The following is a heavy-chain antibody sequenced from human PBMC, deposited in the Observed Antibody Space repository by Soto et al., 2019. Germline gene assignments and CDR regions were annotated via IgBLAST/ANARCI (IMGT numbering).Heavy chain of an antibody. Sequence: QVQLQESGPGLVKPSQTLSLTCTVSGGSISSGGYYWSWIRQHPGKGLELIGYIYYSGSTYYNPSLKSRVTISVDTSKNQFSLQLSSVTAADTAVYYCARTLTGYYNFDYWGQGTLVTVSS. J-gene: IGHJ4*02. D-gene: IGHD3-9*01. CDR2: IYYSGST. CDR3: ARTLTGYYNFDY. V-gene: IGHV4-31*03. CDR1: GGSISSGGYY.